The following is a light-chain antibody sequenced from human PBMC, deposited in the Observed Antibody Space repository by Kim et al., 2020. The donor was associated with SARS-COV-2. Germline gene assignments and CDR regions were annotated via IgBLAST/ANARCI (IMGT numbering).Light chain of an antibody. CDR3: KQYSDWRPIT. J-gene: IGKJ5*01. CDR2: GAS. Sequence: EIVMTQSPATLSVSPGERVTLSCRASQSISSNLAWYQQKPGQAPRLLISGASTRATNIPSRFSGSGSGREFTLTITTLQSEDFAIYYCKQYSDWRPITFGQGTRLDIK. V-gene: IGKV3-15*01. CDR1: QSISSN.